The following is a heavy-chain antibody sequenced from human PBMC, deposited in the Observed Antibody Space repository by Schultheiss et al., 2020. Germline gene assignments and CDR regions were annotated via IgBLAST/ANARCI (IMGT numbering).Heavy chain of an antibody. CDR3: ARVEYSSSWYYPSRDPYGMDV. J-gene: IGHJ6*02. CDR1: GFTFSSYG. Sequence: GESLKISCAASGFTFSSYGMHWVRQAPGKGLEWVAVIWYDGSNKYYADSVKGRFTISRDNSKNTLYLQMNSLRAEDTAVYYCARVEYSSSWYYPSRDPYGMDVWGQGTTVTVSS. V-gene: IGHV3-33*01. D-gene: IGHD6-13*01. CDR2: IWYDGSNK.